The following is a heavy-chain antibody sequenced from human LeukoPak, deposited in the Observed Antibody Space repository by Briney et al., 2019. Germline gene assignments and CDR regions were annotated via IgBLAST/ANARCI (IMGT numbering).Heavy chain of an antibody. CDR3: ARVWYGSGSYFVDY. CDR2: IWYDGSNK. V-gene: IGHV3-33*01. J-gene: IGHJ4*02. Sequence: GGSLRLSCAASGFTFSSYGMHWVRQAPGKGLEWVAVIWYDGSNKYYADSVKGRFTISRDNSKNTLYLQMNSLRAEDTAVYYCARVWYGSGSYFVDYWGQGTLVTVSS. D-gene: IGHD3-10*01. CDR1: GFTFSSYG.